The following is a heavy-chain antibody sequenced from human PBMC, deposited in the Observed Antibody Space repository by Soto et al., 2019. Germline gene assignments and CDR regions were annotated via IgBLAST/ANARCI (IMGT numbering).Heavy chain of an antibody. CDR3: ARGRTTGTPHDGFDI. J-gene: IGHJ3*02. D-gene: IGHD1-1*01. V-gene: IGHV4-59*01. Sequence: QVQLQESGPGLVKPSETLSLTCTVSGGSISRYYWSWIRQPPGKGLEWLGYIYYSGSTNYNPSLKSRVTISVDTSKNQFSLTVSSVTAADTAVYYCARGRTTGTPHDGFDIWGQGTMVTASS. CDR2: IYYSGST. CDR1: GGSISRYY.